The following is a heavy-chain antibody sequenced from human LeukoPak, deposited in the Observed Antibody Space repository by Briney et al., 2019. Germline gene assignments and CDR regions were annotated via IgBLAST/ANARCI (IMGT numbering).Heavy chain of an antibody. J-gene: IGHJ6*02. CDR3: AKDPHSVAMVRGVIHYYFYAMDV. CDR1: GFTFSSYG. D-gene: IGHD3-10*01. CDR2: IWYDGSNK. V-gene: IGHV3-33*06. Sequence: PGGSLRLSCAASGFTFSSYGMHWVRQAPGKGLEWVAVIWYDGSNKYYADSVKGRFTISRGNSKNTLYLQMNSLRAEDTAVYYCAKDPHSVAMVRGVIHYYFYAMDVWGQGTTVTVSS.